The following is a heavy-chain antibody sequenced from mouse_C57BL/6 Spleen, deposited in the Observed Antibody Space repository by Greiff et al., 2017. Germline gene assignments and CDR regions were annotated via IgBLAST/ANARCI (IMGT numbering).Heavy chain of an antibody. D-gene: IGHD2-5*01. CDR1: GYTFTDYY. Sequence: EVQLQQSGPELVKPGASVKISCKASGYTFTDYYMNWVKQSHGQSLEWIGDINPNNGGTSYNQKFKGKATLTVDKSSSTAYMELRSLTSEDSAVYYCARYSNCPGYAMDYWGQGTSVTVSS. CDR2: INPNNGGT. CDR3: ARYSNCPGYAMDY. J-gene: IGHJ4*01. V-gene: IGHV1-26*01.